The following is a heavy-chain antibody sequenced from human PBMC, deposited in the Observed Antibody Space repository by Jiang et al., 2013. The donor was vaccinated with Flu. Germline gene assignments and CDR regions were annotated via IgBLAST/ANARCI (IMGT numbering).Heavy chain of an antibody. J-gene: IGHJ4*02. CDR3: ARAQKYSGFELPYFDH. V-gene: IGHV4-39*07. CDR1: GGSISSDTYY. CDR2: IYDSGST. Sequence: GLVKPSETLSLTCTVSGGSISSDTYYWVWIRQSPEKGLEWIGSIYDSGSTYYRPSLKRRVTISVDTSNNQFSLNLRSVTAADTAVYYCARAQKYSGFELPYFDHWGQGTLVAVSS. D-gene: IGHD5-12*01.